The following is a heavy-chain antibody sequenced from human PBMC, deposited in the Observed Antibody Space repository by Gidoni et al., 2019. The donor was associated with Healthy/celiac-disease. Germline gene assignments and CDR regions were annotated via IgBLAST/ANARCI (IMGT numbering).Heavy chain of an antibody. V-gene: IGHV4-34*01. J-gene: IGHJ5*02. CDR1: GGSFSGYY. Sequence: QVQLQQWGAGLLKPSETLSLTCAVYGGSFSGYYWSWIRQPPGKGLEWIGEINHSGSTNYNPSLKSRVTISVDTSKNQFSLKLSSVTAADTAVYYCARGQRGYIKGRRFDPWGQGTLVTVSS. CDR2: INHSGST. D-gene: IGHD5-18*01. CDR3: ARGQRGYIKGRRFDP.